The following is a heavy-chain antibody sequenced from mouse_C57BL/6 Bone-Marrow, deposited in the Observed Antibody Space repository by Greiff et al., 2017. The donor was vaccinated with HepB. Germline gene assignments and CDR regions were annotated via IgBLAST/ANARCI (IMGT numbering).Heavy chain of an antibody. J-gene: IGHJ1*03. Sequence: QVTLKVSGPGILQSSQTLSLTCSFSGFSLSTSGMGVSWIRQPSGKGLEWLAHIYWDDDKRYNPSLKSRLTISKDTSRNQVFLKINSVDTADTATYYCARRGRYYYGSSYDWYFDVWGTGTTVTVSS. CDR2: IYWDDDK. D-gene: IGHD1-1*01. CDR3: ARRGRYYYGSSYDWYFDV. V-gene: IGHV8-12*01. CDR1: GFSLSTSGMG.